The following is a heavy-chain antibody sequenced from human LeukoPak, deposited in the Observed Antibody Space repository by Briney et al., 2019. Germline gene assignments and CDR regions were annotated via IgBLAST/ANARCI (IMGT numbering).Heavy chain of an antibody. D-gene: IGHD3-10*01. CDR3: ARDPDYYGSGSYYIAFDI. CDR2: ISSSSSYI. J-gene: IGHJ3*02. CDR1: GFTFSSYS. Sequence: GGSLRLSCAASGFTFSSYSMNWVRQAPGKGLEWVSSISSSSSYIYYADSVKGRFTISRDNAKNSLYLQMNSLRAEDTAVYYCARDPDYYGSGSYYIAFDIWGKGTMVTVSS. V-gene: IGHV3-21*01.